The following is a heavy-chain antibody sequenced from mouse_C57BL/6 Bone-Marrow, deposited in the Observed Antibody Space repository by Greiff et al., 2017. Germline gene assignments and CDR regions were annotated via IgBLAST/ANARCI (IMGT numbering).Heavy chain of an antibody. D-gene: IGHD2-3*01. CDR1: GFTFSDYY. CDR2: ISNGGGRT. CDR3: ARHDGYRLAY. Sequence: EVMLVESGGGLVQPGGSLKLSCAASGFTFSDYYMYWVRQTPEKRLEWVAYISNGGGRTYYPDTVKGRFTISRDNAKNTLYLQMSRLKSEDTARYYCARHDGYRLAYWGQGTLVTVSA. V-gene: IGHV5-12*01. J-gene: IGHJ3*01.